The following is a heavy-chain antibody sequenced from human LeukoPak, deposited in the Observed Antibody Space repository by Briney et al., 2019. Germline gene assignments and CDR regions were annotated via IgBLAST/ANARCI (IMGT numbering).Heavy chain of an antibody. D-gene: IGHD6-13*01. CDR2: IYTSGIT. CDR1: GSSISSGSYY. V-gene: IGHV4-61*02. CDR3: ARGGNSWYADY. J-gene: IGHJ4*02. Sequence: SEALSLTCTVSGSSISSGSYYWSWIRQPAGKGLEWVGRIYTSGITNYNPSLKSRVTISVDTSKNQFSLKVGSVTAADTAVYYCARGGNSWYADYWGQGNLVTVSS.